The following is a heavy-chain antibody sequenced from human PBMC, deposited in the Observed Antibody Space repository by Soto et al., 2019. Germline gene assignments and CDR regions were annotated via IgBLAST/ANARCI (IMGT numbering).Heavy chain of an antibody. CDR2: MNPNSGNT. J-gene: IGHJ6*02. V-gene: IGHV1-8*01. CDR3: AADVPPAPAAAELYYYYYGMDV. CDR1: GYTFTSYD. D-gene: IGHD6-13*01. Sequence: GASVKVSCKASGYTFTSYDINWVRQATGQGLEWMGWMNPNSGNTGYAQKFQGRVTMTRNTSISTAYMELSSLRSEDTAVYYCAADVPPAPAAAELYYYYYGMDVWGQGTTVTVSS.